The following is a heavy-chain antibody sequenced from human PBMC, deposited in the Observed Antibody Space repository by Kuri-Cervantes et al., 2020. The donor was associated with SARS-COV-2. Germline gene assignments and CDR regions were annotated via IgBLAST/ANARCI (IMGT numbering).Heavy chain of an antibody. V-gene: IGHV3-9*01. CDR2: ISWKSHIL. J-gene: IGHJ4*02. CDR3: AKVERTYTVFYHFAS. Sequence: GGSLRLSCEVSGFNFDEYAMHWVRQAPGKGLEWVAGISWKSHILMYADSVKGRFTISRDNARKSLYLQMNNLTSEDTAFYFCAKVERTYTVFYHFASWGQGTLVTVSS. CDR1: GFNFDEYA. D-gene: IGHD3-3*01.